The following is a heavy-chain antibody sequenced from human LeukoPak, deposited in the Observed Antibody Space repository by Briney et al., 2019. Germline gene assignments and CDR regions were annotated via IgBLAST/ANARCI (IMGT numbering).Heavy chain of an antibody. V-gene: IGHV4-39*01. D-gene: IGHD3-22*01. CDR2: IYYSGST. J-gene: IGHJ4*02. Sequence: PSETLSLTCTVSGGSISSSSYYWGWIRQPPGKGLEWIGSIYYSGSTYYNPSLKSRVTISVDTSKNQFSLKLSSVTAADTAVYYCARLHRETIVGLKKYYFDYWGQGTLVTVSS. CDR1: GGSISSSSYY. CDR3: ARLHRETIVGLKKYYFDY.